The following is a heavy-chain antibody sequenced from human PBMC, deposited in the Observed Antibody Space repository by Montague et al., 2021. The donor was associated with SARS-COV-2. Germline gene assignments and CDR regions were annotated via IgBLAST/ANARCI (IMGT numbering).Heavy chain of an antibody. CDR1: SGSIRNDIYY. Sequence: SETLSLTCTVSSGSIRNDIYYWGWIRQPPGKGPEWIGGSRYGGTSYSNPSLKSRVTISIDTTKNQCSLKITAVTAADTAVYFCARQDIQLRFDLWGRGTLVTVSS. J-gene: IGHJ2*01. CDR2: SRYGGTS. CDR3: ARQDIQLRFDL. D-gene: IGHD1-1*01. V-gene: IGHV4-39*01.